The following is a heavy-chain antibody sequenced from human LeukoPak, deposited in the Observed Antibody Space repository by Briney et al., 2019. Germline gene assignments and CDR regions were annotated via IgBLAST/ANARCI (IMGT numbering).Heavy chain of an antibody. V-gene: IGHV4-39*07. CDR2: IYYSGST. Sequence: SETLSLTCTVSGGSISSSSYYWGWIRQPPGKGLEWIGSIYYSGSTNYNPSLKSRVPISVDTSKNQFSLKLSSVTAADTAVYYCARGGDTAMDRGLFDPWGQGTLVTVSS. CDR3: ARGGDTAMDRGLFDP. J-gene: IGHJ5*02. D-gene: IGHD5-18*01. CDR1: GGSISSSSYY.